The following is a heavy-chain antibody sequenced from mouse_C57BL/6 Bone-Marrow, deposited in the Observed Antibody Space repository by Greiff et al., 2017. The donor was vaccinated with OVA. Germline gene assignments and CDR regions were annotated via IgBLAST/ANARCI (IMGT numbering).Heavy chain of an antibody. CDR3: AREGIYYSPWFAY. CDR2: IDPSDSYT. Sequence: QVQLKQPGAELVMPGASVKLSCKASGYTFTSYWMHWVKQRPGQGLEWIGEIDPSDSYTNYNQKFKGKSTLTVDKSSSTAYMQLSSLTSEDSAVYYCAREGIYYSPWFAYWGQGTLVTVSA. CDR1: GYTFTSYW. J-gene: IGHJ3*01. D-gene: IGHD2-12*01. V-gene: IGHV1-69*01.